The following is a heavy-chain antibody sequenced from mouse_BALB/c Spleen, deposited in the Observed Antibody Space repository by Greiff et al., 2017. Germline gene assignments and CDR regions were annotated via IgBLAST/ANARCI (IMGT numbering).Heavy chain of an antibody. CDR2: ISNGGGST. D-gene: IGHD1-1*01. J-gene: IGHJ4*01. CDR1: GFSFSSYT. Sequence: EVKLVESGGGLVQPGGSLKLSCAASGFSFSSYTMSWVRQTPEKRLEWVAYISNGGGSTYYPDTVKGRFTISRDNAKNTLYLQMSSLKSEDTAMYYCARMGVYEGYYYAMDDWGQGTSVTVAS. CDR3: ARMGVYEGYYYAMDD. V-gene: IGHV5-12-2*01.